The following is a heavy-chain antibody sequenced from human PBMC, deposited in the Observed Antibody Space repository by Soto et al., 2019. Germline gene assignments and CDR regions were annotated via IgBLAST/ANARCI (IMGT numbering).Heavy chain of an antibody. CDR1: GFTFSTYS. CDR2: ISSRSDI. J-gene: IGHJ6*02. V-gene: IGHV3-21*01. CDR3: AREYTAWPLAYGLDV. Sequence: PGGSLRLSCVGSGFTFSTYSINWVRQAPGKGLEWVSSISSRSDIYYADSVKGRFTISRDNAKNSVSLQMNSLRAEDTAVYYCAREYTAWPLAYGLDVCGQGTTVTVSS. D-gene: IGHD2-2*02.